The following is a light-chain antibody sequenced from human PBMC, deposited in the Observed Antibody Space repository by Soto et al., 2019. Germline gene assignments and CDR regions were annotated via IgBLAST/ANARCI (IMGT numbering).Light chain of an antibody. CDR3: QQYNNWPFT. V-gene: IGKV3-15*01. Sequence: EIVMTQSPATLSVSPGERATLSCRASQSVSSNLAWYQQKTGQAPRLLIYGASTRATGIPARFSGSGSGTEFTLTISSLQYEDFAVYYCQQYNNWPFTFGTGTKVDIK. CDR2: GAS. CDR1: QSVSSN. J-gene: IGKJ3*01.